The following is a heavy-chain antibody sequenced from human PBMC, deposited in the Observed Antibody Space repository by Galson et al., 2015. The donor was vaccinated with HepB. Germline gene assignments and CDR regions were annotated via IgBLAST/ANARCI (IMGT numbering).Heavy chain of an antibody. V-gene: IGHV3-43*01. J-gene: IGHJ6*02. Sequence: SLRLSCAASGFTFDDYTMHWVRQAPGKGLEWVSLISWDGGSTYYADSVKGRFTISRDNSKNSLYLQMNSLRTEDTALYYCAKDGSLYSSSWYRAYYYGMDVWGQGTTVTVSS. D-gene: IGHD6-13*01. CDR3: AKDGSLYSSSWYRAYYYGMDV. CDR1: GFTFDDYT. CDR2: ISWDGGST.